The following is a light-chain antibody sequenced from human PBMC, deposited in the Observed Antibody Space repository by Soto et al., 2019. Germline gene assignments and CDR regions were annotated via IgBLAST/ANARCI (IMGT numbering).Light chain of an antibody. J-gene: IGLJ1*01. CDR1: SSDVGSYHL. CDR3: CSYAGTGTFGGYV. CDR2: EAN. V-gene: IGLV2-23*01. Sequence: QSALTQPASVSGSPGQSITISCTGTSSDVGSYHLVSWYQQHPGKVPKLLIYEANNRPSGISNRFSGSKSENTASLTIFGLQAEDEADYYCCSYAGTGTFGGYVFGTGTKLTVL.